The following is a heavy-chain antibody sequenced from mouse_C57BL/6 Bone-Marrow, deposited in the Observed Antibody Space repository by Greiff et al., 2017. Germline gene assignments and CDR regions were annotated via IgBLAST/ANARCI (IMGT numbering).Heavy chain of an antibody. CDR2: IYPRSGNT. CDR3: IITTVVARYWYFDV. V-gene: IGHV1-81*01. D-gene: IGHD1-1*01. CDR1: GYTFTSYG. J-gene: IGHJ1*03. Sequence: QVQLQQPGAELVRPGTSVTLSCKASGYTFTSYGISWVKQRTGQGLEWIGEIYPRSGNTYYNEKFKGKATLTADKSSSTAYMELPSLTSEDSSVYFCIITTVVARYWYFDVWGTGTTVTVSS.